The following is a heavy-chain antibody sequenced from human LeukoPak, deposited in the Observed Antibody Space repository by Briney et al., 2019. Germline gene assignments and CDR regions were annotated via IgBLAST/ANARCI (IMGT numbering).Heavy chain of an antibody. CDR1: GYTFTGCY. V-gene: IGHV1-2*02. D-gene: IGHD3-22*01. CDR3: AGLYYASSGSFNH. Sequence: GASVKVSCKASGYTFTGCYLHWVRQAPGQGLEWMGWINPKSGGTNYTQKFQGRVTMTRDTSISTAYMELSRLRSDDTAVYYCAGLYYASSGSFNHWGQGTLVTVSS. CDR2: INPKSGGT. J-gene: IGHJ4*02.